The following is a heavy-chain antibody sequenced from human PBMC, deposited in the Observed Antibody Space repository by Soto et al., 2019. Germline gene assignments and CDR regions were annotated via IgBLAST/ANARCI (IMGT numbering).Heavy chain of an antibody. CDR1: GYTFTSYG. CDR3: TRAYGAETFDF. J-gene: IGHJ5*01. Sequence: GASVKVSCKASGYTFTSYGISWVRQAPGQGLEWMGWISAYNGNTGYAQNFRGRVTMTQNTAIGTAYMELSSLRSDDTATYYRTRAYGAETFDFWGQGTRVTVSS. V-gene: IGHV1-18*01. CDR2: ISAYNGNT. D-gene: IGHD3-10*01.